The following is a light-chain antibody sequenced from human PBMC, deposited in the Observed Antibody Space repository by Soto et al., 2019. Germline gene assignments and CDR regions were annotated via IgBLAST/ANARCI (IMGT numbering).Light chain of an antibody. J-gene: IGKJ5*01. CDR2: GIS. CDR3: QQYSKWPIT. Sequence: EMVMTQSPAILSVSPCESATLSSSASQSVNSNYLAWYQQHPGQPPRLLIYGISTRATGIPARFSGSGSGTEFSLTISSLQSEDFAVYYCQQYSKWPITFGQGTRLE. V-gene: IGKV3-15*01. CDR1: QSVNSN.